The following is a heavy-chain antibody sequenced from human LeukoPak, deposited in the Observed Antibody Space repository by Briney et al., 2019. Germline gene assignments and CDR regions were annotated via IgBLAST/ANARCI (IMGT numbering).Heavy chain of an antibody. CDR2: LSVYNGHT. Sequence: SVKVSCKTSGYTFTSYGIGWVRQAPGQGLEWMGWLSVYNGHTNYAQKFQGVFTMTTDTSTGTAYMELRSLRSDDTAVYYCARLLLTEYKSGWYGHNFDYWGQGTQVTVSS. J-gene: IGHJ4*02. V-gene: IGHV1-18*01. D-gene: IGHD6-13*01. CDR3: ARLLLTEYKSGWYGHNFDY. CDR1: GYTFTSYG.